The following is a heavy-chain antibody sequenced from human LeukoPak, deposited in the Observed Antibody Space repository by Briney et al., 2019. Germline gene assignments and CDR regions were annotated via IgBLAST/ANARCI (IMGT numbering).Heavy chain of an antibody. J-gene: IGHJ4*02. D-gene: IGHD6-19*01. CDR1: GFTFSSYA. CDR2: ISGSGGST. V-gene: IGHV3-23*01. CDR3: AKKVDSSGWWGIDVFDY. Sequence: QAGGSLRLSCAASGFTFSSYAMSWVRQAPGKGLEWVSAISGSGGSTYYADSVKGRFTISRDNSKNTLYLQMNSLRAEDTAVYYCAKKVDSSGWWGIDVFDYWGQGTLVTVSS.